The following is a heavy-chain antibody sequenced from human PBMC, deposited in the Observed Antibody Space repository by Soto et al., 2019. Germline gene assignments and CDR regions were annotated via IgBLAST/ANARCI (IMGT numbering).Heavy chain of an antibody. Sequence: EVQLLESGGGLVQPGGSLRLSCAASGFTFSSYAMSWVRQAPGKGLEWVSAISGSGGGTQYYADSVKGRFTISRDSAKNSLNLQMNSLRDEDTAVYYCARSGNYRLDYWGQGTLVTVSS. V-gene: IGHV3-23*01. CDR1: GFTFSSYA. D-gene: IGHD1-26*01. CDR3: ARSGNYRLDY. J-gene: IGHJ4*02. CDR2: ISGSGGGTQ.